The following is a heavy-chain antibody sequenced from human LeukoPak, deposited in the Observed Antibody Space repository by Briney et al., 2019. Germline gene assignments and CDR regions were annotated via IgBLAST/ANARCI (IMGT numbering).Heavy chain of an antibody. D-gene: IGHD6-13*01. Sequence: PSETLSLTCTVSGGSINNYYWSWIRQPPGKGLEWIGYIHYSGTTNYNPSLKSRLTMSVDTSKNQFSLKLSSVTAADTAAYYCARSNGAISAAEDYWGQGTLVTVSS. J-gene: IGHJ4*02. V-gene: IGHV4-59*01. CDR3: ARSNGAISAAEDY. CDR1: GGSINNYY. CDR2: IHYSGTT.